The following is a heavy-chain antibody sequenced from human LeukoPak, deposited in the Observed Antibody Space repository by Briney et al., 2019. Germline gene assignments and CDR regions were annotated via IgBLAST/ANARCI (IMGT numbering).Heavy chain of an antibody. D-gene: IGHD3-16*01. CDR3: ARAYYDNVWGTYRWFDP. Sequence: PSETLSLTCTVSGGSISSYYWSWIRQPPGKGPEWLGYISYSGSTNYNHSLKSRVTISLDMSKTQVSLKLSSVTAADTAVYYCARAYYDNVWGTYRWFDPWGQGTLVTVSS. J-gene: IGHJ5*02. CDR1: GGSISSYY. CDR2: ISYSGST. V-gene: IGHV4-59*01.